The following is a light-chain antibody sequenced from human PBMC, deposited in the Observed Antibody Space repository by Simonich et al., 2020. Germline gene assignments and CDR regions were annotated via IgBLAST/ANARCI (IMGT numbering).Light chain of an antibody. J-gene: IGLJ3*02. Sequence: QSVLTQPPSASGTPGQRVTIPCSGSSSNIGSNTVNWYQQLPGTAPKLLFYSNNQPPSGVPDRFSGSKSGTSASLAIIGLQSEDEADYYCAAWDDSLNGWVFGGGTKLTVL. CDR3: AAWDDSLNGWV. CDR1: SSNIGSNT. CDR2: SNN. V-gene: IGLV1-44*01.